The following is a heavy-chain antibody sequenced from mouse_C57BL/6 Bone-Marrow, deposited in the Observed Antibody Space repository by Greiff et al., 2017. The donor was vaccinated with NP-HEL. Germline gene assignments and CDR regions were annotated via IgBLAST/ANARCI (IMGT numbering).Heavy chain of an antibody. CDR2: IYPGSGRT. J-gene: IGHJ2*01. CDR1: GYTFTSYW. CDR3: ARRGDSFDY. Sequence: QVQLQQPGAELVKPGASVKMSCKASGYTFTSYWITWVKQRPGQGLEWIGDIYPGSGRTNYNEKFKGKAKLTVDTSSCTAYMQLSSLTAEDSAVNYCARRGDSFDYWGQGTTLTVSS. V-gene: IGHV1-55*01.